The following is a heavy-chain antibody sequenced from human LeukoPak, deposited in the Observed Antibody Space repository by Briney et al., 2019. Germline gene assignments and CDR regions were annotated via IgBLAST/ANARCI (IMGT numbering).Heavy chain of an antibody. Sequence: ASVKVSCKASGYTFTGYYMHWVRQAPGQGLEWMGWINPNSGGTNYAQKFQGRVTMTRDTSISTAYMELSRLGSDDTAVYYCARAWKQLAHTDYWGQGTLVTVSS. D-gene: IGHD6-6*01. CDR1: GYTFTGYY. V-gene: IGHV1-2*02. J-gene: IGHJ4*02. CDR3: ARAWKQLAHTDY. CDR2: INPNSGGT.